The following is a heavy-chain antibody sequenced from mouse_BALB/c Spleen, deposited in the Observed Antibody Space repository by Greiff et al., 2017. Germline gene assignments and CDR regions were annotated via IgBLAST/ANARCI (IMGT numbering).Heavy chain of an antibody. D-gene: IGHD1-1*01. CDR1: GFSLTGYG. CDR2: IWGDGST. J-gene: IGHJ1*01. V-gene: IGHV2-6-7*01. CDR3: AREGSITTVVALYWYFDV. Sequence: QVQLQQSGPGLVAPSQSLSITCTVSGFSLTGYGVNWVRQPPGKGLEWLGMIWGDGSTDYNSALKSRLSISKDNSKSQVFLKMNSLQTDDTARYYCAREGSITTVVALYWYFDVWGAGTTVTVSS.